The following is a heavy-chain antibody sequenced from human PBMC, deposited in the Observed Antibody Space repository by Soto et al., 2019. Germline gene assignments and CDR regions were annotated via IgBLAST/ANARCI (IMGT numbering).Heavy chain of an antibody. CDR2: ISSSGSTA. V-gene: IGHV3-48*03. J-gene: IGHJ4*02. CDR3: TRAAWFPYLSFY. D-gene: IGHD3-10*01. CDR1: GFTFSRFE. Sequence: VGSLRLSCAASGFTFSRFELHWVRQAPGKGLEWISYISSSGSTAYYASSVEGRFTISRDNANNSVYLQMDSLRAEDTALYYCTRAAWFPYLSFYWGQGALVTVSS.